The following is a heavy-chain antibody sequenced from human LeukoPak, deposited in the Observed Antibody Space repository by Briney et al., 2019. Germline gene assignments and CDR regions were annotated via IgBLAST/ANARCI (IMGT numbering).Heavy chain of an antibody. Sequence: GGSLRLSCAASGFTFDDYTMHWVRQAPGKGLEWVSSISSSSSYIYYADSVKGRFTISRDNAKNSLYLQMNSLRAEDTAVYYCARDRAVAGTFDYWGQGTLVTVSS. D-gene: IGHD6-19*01. V-gene: IGHV3-21*01. CDR1: GFTFDDYT. CDR2: ISSSSSYI. J-gene: IGHJ4*02. CDR3: ARDRAVAGTFDY.